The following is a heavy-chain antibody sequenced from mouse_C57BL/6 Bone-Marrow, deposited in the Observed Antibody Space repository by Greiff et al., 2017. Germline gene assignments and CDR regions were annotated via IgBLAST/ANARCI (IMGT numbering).Heavy chain of an antibody. V-gene: IGHV1-19*01. CDR3: ARVWSLGDY. D-gene: IGHD2-10*02. CDR1: GYTFTDYY. Sequence: EVKLQESGPVLVKPGASVKMSCKASGYTFTDYYMNWVKQSHGKSLEWIGVINPYNGGTSYNQKFKGKATLTVDKSSSTAYMELNSLTSEDSAVYYCARVWSLGDYWGQGTTLTVSS. J-gene: IGHJ2*01. CDR2: INPYNGGT.